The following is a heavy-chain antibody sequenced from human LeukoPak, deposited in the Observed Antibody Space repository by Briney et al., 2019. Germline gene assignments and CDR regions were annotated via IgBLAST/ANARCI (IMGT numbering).Heavy chain of an antibody. CDR3: AKDLYDYGDYRFLDS. Sequence: GGSLRLSCAASGFTFSNYALTWVRQAPGKGLEWVSTISGSGDRTYYSDSVKGRFTISRDNVKDTLFLQMSSLRAEDTAFYCAKDLYDYGDYRFLDSWGQGTLVTVSS. D-gene: IGHD4-17*01. J-gene: IGHJ5*01. CDR1: GFTFSNYA. CDR2: ISGSGDRT. V-gene: IGHV3-23*01.